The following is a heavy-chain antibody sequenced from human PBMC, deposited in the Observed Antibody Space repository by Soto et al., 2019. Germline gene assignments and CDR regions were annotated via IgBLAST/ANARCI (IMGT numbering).Heavy chain of an antibody. J-gene: IGHJ4*02. D-gene: IGHD5-12*01. CDR3: ANGEMAPLY. Sequence: QVQLVESGGGVVQPGRSLRLSCAASGFTFSSYAMHWVRQAPGKGLEWVAVISYDGSNKYYADSVKGRFTISRDNSKNTLYLQMNSLRAEDTAVYYCANGEMAPLYWGQGTLVTVSS. V-gene: IGHV3-30-3*01. CDR1: GFTFSSYA. CDR2: ISYDGSNK.